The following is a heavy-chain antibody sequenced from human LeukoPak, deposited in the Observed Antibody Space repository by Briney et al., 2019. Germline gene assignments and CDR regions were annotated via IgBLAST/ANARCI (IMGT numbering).Heavy chain of an antibody. J-gene: IGHJ6*02. Sequence: ASVKVSCKASGYTFRSYSISWVRQAPGQGLEWMGWISAFNGNTNYAQKLQDRVTMTTDTSTSTVYMELRSLKSDDTAVYYCATMAVAALGLDVWGQGTTVTVSS. V-gene: IGHV1-18*01. D-gene: IGHD6-19*01. CDR1: GYTFRSYS. CDR3: ATMAVAALGLDV. CDR2: ISAFNGNT.